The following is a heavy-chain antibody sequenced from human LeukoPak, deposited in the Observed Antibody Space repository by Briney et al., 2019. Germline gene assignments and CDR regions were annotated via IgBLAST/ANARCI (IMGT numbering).Heavy chain of an antibody. CDR1: GASISGTSYY. V-gene: IGHV4-31*03. CDR2: IHFSGTV. Sequence: SETLSLTCTVSGASISGTSYYWTWTRHHPREGLEWLGFIHFSGTVYYNPSLRSRLIIPADTSKNQMSLKLSSLTAADTAVYYCAAGGDIAKGGNYWGQGTQVTVSS. J-gene: IGHJ4*02. CDR3: AAGGDIAKGGNY. D-gene: IGHD5-18*01.